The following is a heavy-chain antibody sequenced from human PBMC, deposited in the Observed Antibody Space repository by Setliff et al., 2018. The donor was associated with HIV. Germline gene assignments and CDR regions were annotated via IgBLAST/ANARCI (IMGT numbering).Heavy chain of an antibody. Sequence: PSETLSLTCAVYGGSVSGHYWTWIRQSPGKRLEWIGEVNLSGGSKSNPSLKSRVTLSLDTSKNQFSLNLTSVTAADAGHYYCARGGAIAEGDSFDFWSLGKVVTVSS. CDR1: GGSVSGHY. D-gene: IGHD3-16*01. V-gene: IGHV4-34*01. CDR2: VNLSGGS. J-gene: IGHJ3*01. CDR3: ARGGAIAEGDSFDF.